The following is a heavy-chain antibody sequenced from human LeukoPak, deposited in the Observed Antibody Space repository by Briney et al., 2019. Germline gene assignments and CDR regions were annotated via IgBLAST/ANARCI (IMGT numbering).Heavy chain of an antibody. V-gene: IGHV1-3*01. CDR2: INAGNGNT. D-gene: IGHD6-13*01. CDR1: GYTFTSYA. Sequence: ASVKVSCKASGYTFTSYAMHWVRQAPGQRLEWMGWINAGNGNTKYSQKFQGRVTITRDTSASTAYMELSSLRSEDTAVYYCARAPPQSAAARYWDQGTLVTVSS. CDR3: ARAPPQSAAARY. J-gene: IGHJ4*02.